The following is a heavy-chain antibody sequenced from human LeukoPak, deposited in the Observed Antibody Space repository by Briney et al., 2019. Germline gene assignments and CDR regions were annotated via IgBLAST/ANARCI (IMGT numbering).Heavy chain of an antibody. Sequence: GASAKVSCKASGYTFTSYHMHWVRQAPGQGLEWMGLINLSGGSTTYAQRFQGRVTLTRDTSTSTVYMELSSLRSEDTAVYYCARDYVDDIPMIKDYWGQGTLVTVSS. D-gene: IGHD2-8*01. CDR3: ARDYVDDIPMIKDY. CDR1: GYTFTSYH. V-gene: IGHV1-46*01. CDR2: INLSGGST. J-gene: IGHJ4*02.